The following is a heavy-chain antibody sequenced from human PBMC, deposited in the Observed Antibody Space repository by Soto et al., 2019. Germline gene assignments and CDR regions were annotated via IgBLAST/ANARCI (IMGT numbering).Heavy chain of an antibody. CDR3: AKRAFYGSGIPNYYGMDV. Sequence: EVHLLESGGGLVQPGGSLRLSCAASGFTFSNYAMTWVRQAPGKGLEWVSVISGTGGGTNNADSAKGRFTTSRDNSKNTLYLQMNSLRAEDTAVYYCAKRAFYGSGIPNYYGMDVWGQETAVTVSS. J-gene: IGHJ6*02. D-gene: IGHD3-10*01. CDR2: ISGTGGGT. CDR1: GFTFSNYA. V-gene: IGHV3-23*01.